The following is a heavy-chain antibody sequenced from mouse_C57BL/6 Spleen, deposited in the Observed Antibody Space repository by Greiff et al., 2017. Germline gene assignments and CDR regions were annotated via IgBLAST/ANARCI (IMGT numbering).Heavy chain of an antibody. D-gene: IGHD2-1*01. V-gene: IGHV1-80*01. CDR3: ARGSFYGNYAWFAY. CDR1: GYAFSSYW. Sequence: VKLQQSGAELVKPGASVKISCKASGYAFSSYWMNWVKQRPGKGLEWIGQIYPGDGDTNYNGKFKGKATVTADKASSTAYMQLSSLTSWDSAVYFCARGSFYGNYAWFAYWGQGTLVTVSA. CDR2: IYPGDGDT. J-gene: IGHJ3*01.